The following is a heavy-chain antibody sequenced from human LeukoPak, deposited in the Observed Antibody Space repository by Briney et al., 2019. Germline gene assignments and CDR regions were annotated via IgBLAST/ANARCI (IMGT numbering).Heavy chain of an antibody. J-gene: IGHJ6*02. Sequence: PGGSLRLSCAASEFTFSDYWMSWVRQAPGKGPEWVANIKKDGSEEHYVDSVKGRFTVSRDNAKNSLFQQMNSLRVEETAVYYCATYDNWVAGDVWGQGTSVSVSS. CDR2: IKKDGSEE. CDR1: EFTFSDYW. D-gene: IGHD1-1*01. V-gene: IGHV3-7*01. CDR3: ATYDNWVAGDV.